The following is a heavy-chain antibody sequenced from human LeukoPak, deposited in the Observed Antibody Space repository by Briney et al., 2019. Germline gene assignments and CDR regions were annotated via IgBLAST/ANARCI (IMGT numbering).Heavy chain of an antibody. J-gene: IGHJ3*02. V-gene: IGHV1-2*04. D-gene: IGHD6-13*01. CDR1: GYTFTGYY. CDR3: AREGIAATDDAFDI. CDR2: INPNSGGT. Sequence: ASVKVSCKASGYTFTGYYMHWVRQAPGQGLEWMGWINPNSGGTKYAQKFQGWVTMSRDTSISTVYMELTRLRSDDTAVYYCAREGIAATDDAFDIWGQGTMVTVPS.